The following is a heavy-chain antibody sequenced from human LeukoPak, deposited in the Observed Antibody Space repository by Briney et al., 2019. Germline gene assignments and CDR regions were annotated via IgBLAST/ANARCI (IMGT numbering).Heavy chain of an antibody. D-gene: IGHD4-17*01. V-gene: IGHV4-38-2*01. CDR2: IYHSGST. J-gene: IGHJ4*02. CDR3: ARGPYGADYFDY. CDR1: GYSISSGDY. Sequence: SETLSLTCAVSGYSISSGDYWGWIRQPPGKGLEWIGSIYHSGSTYYNPSLKSRVTISVDTSKNQFSLKLSSVTAADTAVYYCARGPYGADYFDYWGQGTLVTVSS.